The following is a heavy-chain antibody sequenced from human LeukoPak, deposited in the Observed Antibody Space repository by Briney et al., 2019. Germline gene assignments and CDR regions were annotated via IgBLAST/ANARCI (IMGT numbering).Heavy chain of an antibody. CDR1: GFTFSSYG. Sequence: GGSLRLSCAASGFTFSSYGMHWVRQAPGKGLEWVAVIWYDGSNKYYADSVKGRFTIPRDNSKNTLYLQMNSLRAEDTAVYYCVRSVLGYCSSTSCPDFDYWGQGTLVTVSS. D-gene: IGHD2-2*01. J-gene: IGHJ4*02. V-gene: IGHV3-33*01. CDR2: IWYDGSNK. CDR3: VRSVLGYCSSTSCPDFDY.